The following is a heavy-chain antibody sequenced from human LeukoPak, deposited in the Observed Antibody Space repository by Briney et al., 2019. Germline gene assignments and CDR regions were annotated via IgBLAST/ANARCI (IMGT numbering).Heavy chain of an antibody. Sequence: PGGSLRLSCATSGFNFRTFGTHWLRQAPGKGLEWVAFIQVDGSKGSYADSVKGRFTISRDNAKNTLYLQMNSLRAEDTAVYYCASGYSSDYGGNTYWGQGTLVTVSS. J-gene: IGHJ4*02. V-gene: IGHV3-30*02. CDR3: ASGYSSDYGGNTY. CDR1: GFNFRTFG. CDR2: IQVDGSKG. D-gene: IGHD4-23*01.